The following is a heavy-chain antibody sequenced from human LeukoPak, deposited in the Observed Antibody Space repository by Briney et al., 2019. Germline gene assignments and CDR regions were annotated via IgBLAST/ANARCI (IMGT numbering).Heavy chain of an antibody. J-gene: IGHJ6*02. V-gene: IGHV4-31*03. CDR2: IYYSGST. D-gene: IGHD4-23*01. Sequence: PSETLSLTCTVSGGSISTYSYYWGWIRQPPGKGLEWIGYIYYSGSTYYNPSLKSRVTISVDTSKNQFSLKLSSVTAADTAVYYCARAGNSAYYYYGMDVWGQGTTVTVSS. CDR1: GGSISTYSYY. CDR3: ARAGNSAYYYYGMDV.